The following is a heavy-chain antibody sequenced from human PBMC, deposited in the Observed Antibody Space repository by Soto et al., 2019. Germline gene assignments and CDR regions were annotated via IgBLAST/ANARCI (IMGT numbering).Heavy chain of an antibody. D-gene: IGHD6-19*01. Sequence: SETLSLTCTVSGGSISSYYWSWIRQPPGKGLEWIGYIYYSGSTNYNPSLKSRVTISVDTSKNQFSLKLSSVTAADTAVYYCARGRGDSSGDKWGIYYYGMDVWGQGTTVTVS. V-gene: IGHV4-59*01. J-gene: IGHJ6*02. CDR1: GGSISSYY. CDR3: ARGRGDSSGDKWGIYYYGMDV. CDR2: IYYSGST.